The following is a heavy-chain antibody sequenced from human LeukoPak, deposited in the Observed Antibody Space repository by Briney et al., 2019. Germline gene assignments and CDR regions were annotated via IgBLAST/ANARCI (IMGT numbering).Heavy chain of an antibody. V-gene: IGHV3-23*01. J-gene: IGHJ4*02. D-gene: IGHD2-2*01. CDR1: GFTFSGYA. Sequence: GGSLRLSCAASGFTFSGYAMSWVRQAPGKGLEWVSSISGSGGSTYYADSVKGRFTISRDNSKNTLYLQMNSLRAEDTAVYYCARYQKPGGDARAYFDYWGQGTLVTVSS. CDR3: ARYQKPGGDARAYFDY. CDR2: ISGSGGST.